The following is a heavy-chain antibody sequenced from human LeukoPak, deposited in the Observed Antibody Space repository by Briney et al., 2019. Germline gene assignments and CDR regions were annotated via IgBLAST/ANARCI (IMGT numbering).Heavy chain of an antibody. CDR1: GFTVSSNY. CDR3: ARDNRGGWPFDF. CDR2: IYSGGST. V-gene: IGHV3-66*01. J-gene: IGHJ4*02. Sequence: SGGSLRLSCAASGFTVSSNYMSWVRQAPGKGLEWVSVIYSGGSTYYADSVKGRFTISRDNAKSSLYLQMNSLRDEDTAVYYCARDNRGGWPFDFWGQGALVTVSS. D-gene: IGHD6-19*01.